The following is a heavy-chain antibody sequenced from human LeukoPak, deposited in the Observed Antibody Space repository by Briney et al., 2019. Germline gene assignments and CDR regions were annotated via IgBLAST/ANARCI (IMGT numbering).Heavy chain of an antibody. CDR1: GLTFSSYS. V-gene: IGHV3-21*01. Sequence: PGGSLRLSCAASGLTFSSYSMNWVRQAPGKGLEWVSSISSSSSYIYYADSVKGRFTISRDNAKNSLYLQMNSLRAEDTAVYYCASLGYSYGFGYYFDYWGQGTLVTVSS. J-gene: IGHJ4*02. CDR3: ASLGYSYGFGYYFDY. D-gene: IGHD5-18*01. CDR2: ISSSSSYI.